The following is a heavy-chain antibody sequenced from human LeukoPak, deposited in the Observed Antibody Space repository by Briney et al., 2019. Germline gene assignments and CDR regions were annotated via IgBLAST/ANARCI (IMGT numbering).Heavy chain of an antibody. CDR1: GFTFSNYG. Sequence: GGSLRLSCAASGFTFSNYGMSWVRQAPGKGLEWVSSFSDSSGSSYYADSVKGRFTISRDNSKITLYLQMNSLTVEDTAIYYCARNGDYFTFWHFDLWGRGTLVTVSS. J-gene: IGHJ2*01. CDR3: ARNGDYFTFWHFDL. V-gene: IGHV3-23*01. CDR2: FSDSSGSS. D-gene: IGHD4-17*01.